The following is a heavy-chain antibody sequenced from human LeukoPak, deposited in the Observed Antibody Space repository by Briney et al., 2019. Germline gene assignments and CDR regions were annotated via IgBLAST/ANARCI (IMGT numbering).Heavy chain of an antibody. Sequence: ASVKVSCKASGYTFTSYGISWVRQAPGQGLEWMGWISAYNGNTNYAQKFQGRVTITADESTSTAYMELSSLRSEDTAVYYCARAESPEDYWGQGTLVTVSS. CDR2: ISAYNGNT. CDR1: GYTFTSYG. J-gene: IGHJ4*02. V-gene: IGHV1-18*01. CDR3: ARAESPEDY.